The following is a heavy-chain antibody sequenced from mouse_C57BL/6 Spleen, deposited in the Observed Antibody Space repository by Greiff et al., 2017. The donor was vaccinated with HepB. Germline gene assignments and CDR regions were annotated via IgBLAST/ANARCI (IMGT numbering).Heavy chain of an antibody. Sequence: VKLMESGAELVRPGASVKLSCKASGYTFTDYYINWVKQRPGQGLEWIARIYPGSGNTYYNEKFKGKATLTAEKSSSTAYMQLSSLTSEDSAVYFCARENYAMDYWGQGTSVTVSS. J-gene: IGHJ4*01. CDR1: GYTFTDYY. CDR3: ARENYAMDY. V-gene: IGHV1-76*01. CDR2: IYPGSGNT.